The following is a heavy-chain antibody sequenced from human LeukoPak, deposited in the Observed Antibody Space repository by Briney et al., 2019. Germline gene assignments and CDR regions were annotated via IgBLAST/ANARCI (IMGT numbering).Heavy chain of an antibody. J-gene: IGHJ4*02. V-gene: IGHV3-23*01. D-gene: IGHD2-15*01. CDR1: GFTFSTYA. CDR2: ISGRDTGT. Sequence: GGSLRLSCVGSGFTFSTYAMGWVRQAPGKGLEWVSGISGRDTGTYYADSVKGRFTISRDNSKNTVYLQMKSLRAEDTAVYYCAKAPVTTCSGAYCYPFDYWSQGTLVTVSS. CDR3: AKAPVTTCSGAYCYPFDY.